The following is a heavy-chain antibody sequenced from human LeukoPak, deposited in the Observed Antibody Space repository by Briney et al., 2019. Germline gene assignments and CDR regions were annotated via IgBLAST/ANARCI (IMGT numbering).Heavy chain of an antibody. Sequence: SETLSLTCTVSGGSISSSGYYWGWSRQPPGKGLEWIGSIYYSGSTQYNPSLKSRVTISVDTSKNQFSLRLSSVTAADTAVYYCARFLVANYYYYYGMDVWGQGTTVTVSS. D-gene: IGHD2-15*01. CDR2: IYYSGST. CDR3: ARFLVANYYYYYGMDV. V-gene: IGHV4-39*07. CDR1: GGSISSSGYY. J-gene: IGHJ6*02.